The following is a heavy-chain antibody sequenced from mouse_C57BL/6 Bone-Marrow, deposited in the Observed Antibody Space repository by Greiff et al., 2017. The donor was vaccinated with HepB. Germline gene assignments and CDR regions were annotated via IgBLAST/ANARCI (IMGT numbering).Heavy chain of an antibody. CDR3: ARESDYDPYYFDY. V-gene: IGHV5-16*01. CDR1: GFTFSDYY. D-gene: IGHD2-4*01. Sequence: EVQVVESEGGLVQPGSSMKLSCTASGFTFSDYYMAWVRQVPEKGLEWVANINYDGSSTYYLDSLKSRFIISRDNAKNILYLQMSSLKSEDTATYHCARESDYDPYYFDYWGQGTTRTVSS. CDR2: INYDGSST. J-gene: IGHJ2*01.